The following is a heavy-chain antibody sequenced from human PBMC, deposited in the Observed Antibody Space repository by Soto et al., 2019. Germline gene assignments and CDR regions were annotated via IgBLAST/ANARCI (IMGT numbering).Heavy chain of an antibody. CDR3: ARPGGYSQSLAP. D-gene: IGHD2-2*03. V-gene: IGHV4-59*08. CDR2: IYYGGST. Sequence: QVQLQESGPGLVKPSETLSLTCTVSGGSISPYYWSWIRQPPGKGLEWVGYIYYGGSTSYNPSLQSRIXXXLXXSKSPSSLGVSSVTAADTAVVCCARPGGYSQSLAPWGPGTLVTVSS. J-gene: IGHJ5*02. CDR1: GGSISPYY.